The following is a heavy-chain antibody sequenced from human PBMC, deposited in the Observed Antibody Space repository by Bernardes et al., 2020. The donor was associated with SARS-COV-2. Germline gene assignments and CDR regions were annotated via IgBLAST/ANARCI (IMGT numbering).Heavy chain of an antibody. V-gene: IGHV1-24*01. Sequence: AAVQVSCKVSGYTLTELYMLWVRQAPGKGLEWVGGFDPEDGETIQAQKFQDRVTMTEDTSTDRTYMELSSLRTEDTAVYYCATDQRYYDILTGRTYYYGMDVWGQGTTVTVSS. CDR2: FDPEDGET. J-gene: IGHJ6*02. D-gene: IGHD3-9*01. CDR3: ATDQRYYDILTGRTYYYGMDV. CDR1: GYTLTELY.